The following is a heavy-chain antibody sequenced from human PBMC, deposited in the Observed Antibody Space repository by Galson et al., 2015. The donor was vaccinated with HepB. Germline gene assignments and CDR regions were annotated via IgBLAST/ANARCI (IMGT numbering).Heavy chain of an antibody. V-gene: IGHV1-2*02. CDR3: AKDGARGDFDWLTYYYYGLDV. D-gene: IGHD3-9*01. Sequence: SVKVSCKASGYTFTGYYMHWVRQAPGQGLEWMGWINPNSGGTNYAQKFQGRVTMTRDTSIRPAYMELSRLRSDDTAGYYCAKDGARGDFDWLTYYYYGLDVWGQGSTVTVSS. CDR2: INPNSGGT. J-gene: IGHJ6*02. CDR1: GYTFTGYY.